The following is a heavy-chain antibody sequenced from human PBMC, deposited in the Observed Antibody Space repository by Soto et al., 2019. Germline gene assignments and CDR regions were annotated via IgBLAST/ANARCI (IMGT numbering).Heavy chain of an antibody. CDR3: AKGSQLVVLMVYAAFDY. CDR2: ISGSGGST. D-gene: IGHD2-8*01. J-gene: IGHJ4*02. CDR1: GFTFSSYA. Sequence: GXLRLSCSASGFTFSSYAMSWVRQAPGNGLEWVSAISGSGGSTYYADSVKGRFTISRDNSKNTLYLQMNSLRAEDTAVYYCAKGSQLVVLMVYAAFDYWGQGTMVTVS. V-gene: IGHV3-23*01.